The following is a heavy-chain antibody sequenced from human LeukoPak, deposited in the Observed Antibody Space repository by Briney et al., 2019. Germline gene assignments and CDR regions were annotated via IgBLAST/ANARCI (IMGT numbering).Heavy chain of an antibody. J-gene: IGHJ3*02. CDR2: IYTSGT. CDR1: GASISSFH. Sequence: PSETLSLTCTVSGASISSFHWSWVRQPAGKGLEWIGRIYTSGTNYNPSLKSRVTMSVDTSKNQFSLKLSSVTAADTAVYYCARAYYYDSSARVAFDIWGQGTMVTVSS. D-gene: IGHD3-22*01. CDR3: ARAYYYDSSARVAFDI. V-gene: IGHV4-4*07.